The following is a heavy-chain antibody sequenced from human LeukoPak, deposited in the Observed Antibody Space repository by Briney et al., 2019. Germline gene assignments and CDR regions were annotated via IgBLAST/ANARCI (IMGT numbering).Heavy chain of an antibody. J-gene: IGHJ4*02. D-gene: IGHD4-23*01. CDR2: IWYDGSNK. CDR3: ARDPSAGGGNYLEN. CDR1: GFTFGSSG. V-gene: IGHV3-33*01. Sequence: PGRSLRLSCAASGFTFGSSGMHWVRQAPGKGPEWVAVIWYDGSNKYCAHSVKGRFTISRDNSKNTLYLQMNSLRAEDTALYYCARDPSAGGGNYLENWGQGTLVTVSS.